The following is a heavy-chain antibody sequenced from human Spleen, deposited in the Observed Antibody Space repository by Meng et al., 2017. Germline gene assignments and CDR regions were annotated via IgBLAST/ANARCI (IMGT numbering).Heavy chain of an antibody. CDR3: ARDRPVAGTGYYYYYYGMDV. D-gene: IGHD6-19*01. V-gene: IGHV3-23*01. Sequence: GGSLRLSCAASGFTFSDYAISWVRQAPGKGLEWVSGISGSGGSTHSADSVQGRFTISRDNAKNSLYLQMNSLRAEDTAVYYCARDRPVAGTGYYYYYYGMDVWGQGTTVTVSS. J-gene: IGHJ6*02. CDR2: ISGSGGST. CDR1: GFTFSDYA.